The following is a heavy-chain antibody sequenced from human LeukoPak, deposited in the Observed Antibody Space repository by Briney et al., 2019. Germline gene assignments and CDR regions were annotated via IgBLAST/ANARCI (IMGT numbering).Heavy chain of an antibody. V-gene: IGHV1-46*01. CDR1: GYTFTSYY. CDR2: INPSGGST. Sequence: ASVKVSCKASGYTFTSYYMHWVRQAPGQGLEWMGIINPSGGSTSYAQKFQGRVTMTRDMSTSTVYMELSSLRSEDTAVYYCAREASVAGTHYYYYYYMDVWGKGTTVTVSS. D-gene: IGHD6-19*01. J-gene: IGHJ6*03. CDR3: AREASVAGTHYYYYYYMDV.